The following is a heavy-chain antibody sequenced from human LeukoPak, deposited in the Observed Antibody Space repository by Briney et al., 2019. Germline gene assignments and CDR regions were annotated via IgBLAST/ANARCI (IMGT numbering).Heavy chain of an antibody. CDR1: GFTFSSYW. Sequence: GGSLKLSCAASGFTFSSYWMSWVRQAPGKGLEWVANIKQDGSEKYYVDSVKGRFTISRDNAKNSLYLQMNSLRAEDTAVYYCATLGDIVVVVAAYFDYWGQGTLVTVSS. V-gene: IGHV3-7*01. CDR3: ATLGDIVVVVAAYFDY. D-gene: IGHD2-15*01. J-gene: IGHJ4*02. CDR2: IKQDGSEK.